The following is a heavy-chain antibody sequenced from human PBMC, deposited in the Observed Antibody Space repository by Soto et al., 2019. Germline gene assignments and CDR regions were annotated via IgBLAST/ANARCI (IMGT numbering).Heavy chain of an antibody. CDR3: ATNWNHVSYFDY. D-gene: IGHD1-1*01. CDR1: GFTFSSYE. V-gene: IGHV3-48*03. CDR2: ISSSGSTI. Sequence: GGSLRLSCAASGFTFSSYEMNWVRQAPGKGLEWVSYISSSGSTIYYADSVKGRFTISRDNAKNSLYLQMNSLRAEDTAVYYCATNWNHVSYFDYWGQGTLVTVSS. J-gene: IGHJ4*02.